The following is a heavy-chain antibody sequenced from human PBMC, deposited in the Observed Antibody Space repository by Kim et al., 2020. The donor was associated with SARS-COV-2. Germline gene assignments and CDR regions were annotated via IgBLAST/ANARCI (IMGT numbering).Heavy chain of an antibody. CDR2: ILYDGNSK. D-gene: IGHD3-16*02. Sequence: GGSLRLSCAASGFTFSIFGMHWVRQAPGKRLEWVAVILYDGNSKYYADSVKGRFTIFRDNSDNTVHLQMDSLTVEDTAVYFCAKESPRYYDYVWGTYRLDSWGQGALVTVSS. V-gene: IGHV3-33*06. CDR3: AKESPRYYDYVWGTYRLDS. CDR1: GFTFSIFG. J-gene: IGHJ4*02.